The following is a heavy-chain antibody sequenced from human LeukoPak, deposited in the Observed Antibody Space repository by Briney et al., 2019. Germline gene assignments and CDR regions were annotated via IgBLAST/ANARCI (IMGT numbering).Heavy chain of an antibody. J-gene: IGHJ4*02. V-gene: IGHV4-34*01. CDR1: GGSFSGYY. CDR2: INHSGST. CDR3: ARGHYYGSGSYYKVVRKMYYFDY. Sequence: PSETLSLTCAVYGGSFSGYYWSWIRQPPGKGLEWIGEINHSGSTNYNPSLKSRVTISVDTSKNRFSLKLSSVTAADTAVYYCARGHYYGSGSYYKVVRKMYYFDYWGQGTLVTVSS. D-gene: IGHD3-10*01.